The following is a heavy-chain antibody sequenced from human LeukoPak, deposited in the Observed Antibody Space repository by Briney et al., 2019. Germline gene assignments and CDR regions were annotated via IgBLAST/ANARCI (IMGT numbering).Heavy chain of an antibody. CDR3: ARGYGTDVIIDY. V-gene: IGHV4-59*01. CDR2: IYYSGST. D-gene: IGHD1-7*01. CDR1: GGSISSYY. Sequence: SETLSLTCTVSGGSISSYYWSWIRQPPGKGLEWIGYIYYSGSTNYNPSLKSRVTISVDTSKSQFSLKLSSVTAADTAVYYCARGYGTDVIIDYWGQGTLVTVSS. J-gene: IGHJ4*02.